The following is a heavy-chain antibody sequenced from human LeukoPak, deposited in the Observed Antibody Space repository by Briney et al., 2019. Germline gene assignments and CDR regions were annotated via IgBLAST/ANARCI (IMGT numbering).Heavy chain of an antibody. V-gene: IGHV4-34*01. CDR2: INHSGST. D-gene: IGHD3-10*01. CDR3: ARFMVRGVKLRAFDI. CDR1: GGSFRGYY. J-gene: IGHJ3*02. Sequence: SETLSLTCAVYGGSFRGYYWRCIRQPPGKGGEWIGEINHSGSTNYNPSRKRRVTISVDTSKNQFSLKLSSVTAADTAVYYCARFMVRGVKLRAFDIWGQGTMVTVSS.